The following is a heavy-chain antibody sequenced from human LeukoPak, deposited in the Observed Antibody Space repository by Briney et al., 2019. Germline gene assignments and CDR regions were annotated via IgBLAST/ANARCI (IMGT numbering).Heavy chain of an antibody. D-gene: IGHD3-10*01. CDR1: GYTFTSYD. J-gene: IGHJ4*02. CDR3: ARKFLGSRGYYFDY. Sequence: ASVKVSCKASGYTFTSYDINWVRQATGQGLEWMGWMNPNTGNTGYAQKFQGRVTMTRDTSISAAYMELSSRRSDDTAVYYCARKFLGSRGYYFDYWGQGTLVTVSS. CDR2: MNPNTGNT. V-gene: IGHV1-8*01.